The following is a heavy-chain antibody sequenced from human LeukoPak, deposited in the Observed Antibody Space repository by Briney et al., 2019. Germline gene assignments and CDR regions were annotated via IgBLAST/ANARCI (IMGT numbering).Heavy chain of an antibody. Sequence: SQTLSLTCAVSGGSISSGGYYWSWLRQPPGRGLEWIGYIYHSGSIYYNPSPKRRLTISVDRSKNQFSLKLSSVTAADTAVYYCARGADCSSTSCYEYFQHWGQGTLVTVSS. CDR2: IYHSGSI. D-gene: IGHD2-2*01. V-gene: IGHV4-30-2*01. J-gene: IGHJ1*01. CDR1: GGSISSGGYY. CDR3: ARGADCSSTSCYEYFQH.